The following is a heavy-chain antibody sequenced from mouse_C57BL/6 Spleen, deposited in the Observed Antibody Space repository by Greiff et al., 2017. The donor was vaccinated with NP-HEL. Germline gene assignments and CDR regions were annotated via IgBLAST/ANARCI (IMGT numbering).Heavy chain of an antibody. D-gene: IGHD2-2*01. CDR3: ARLSTMVTTEFDY. V-gene: IGHV2-9-1*01. CDR1: GFSLTSYA. CDR2: IWTGGVT. Sequence: VKVVESGPGLVAPSQSLSITCTVSGFSLTSYAISWVRQPPGKGLEWLGVIWTGGVTNYNSALKSRLSISKDNSKSQVFLKMNSLQTDDTARYYCARLSTMVTTEFDYWGQGTTLTVSS. J-gene: IGHJ2*01.